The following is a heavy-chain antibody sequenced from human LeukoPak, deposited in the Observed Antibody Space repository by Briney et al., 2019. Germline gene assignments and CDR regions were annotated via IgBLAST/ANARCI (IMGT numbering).Heavy chain of an antibody. D-gene: IGHD6-13*01. CDR2: IFNSGAN. V-gene: IGHV4-61*02. Sequence: EPSETLSLTCTVSGASISSGLYYWNWIRQPAGKGLEWIGRIFNSGANNYNPSLKSRVTISVDTSKNQFYLKLSSLTAADTAMYYCARLVGSSWYHEVLFGRDYWGQGTLVTVSS. J-gene: IGHJ4*02. CDR3: ARLVGSSWYHEVLFGRDY. CDR1: GASISSGLYY.